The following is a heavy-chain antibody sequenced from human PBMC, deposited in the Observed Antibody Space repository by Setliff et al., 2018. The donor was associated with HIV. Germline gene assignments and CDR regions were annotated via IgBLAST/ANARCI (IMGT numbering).Heavy chain of an antibody. Sequence: ASVKVSCKASGYTFSTYGITWVRQAPGQGIEWMGWISANNAHTMPAQKFQGRVTLTTDTSTSTAHMELRSLRSDDTAVYYCARDREYMDVWGKGTTVTVSS. CDR1: GYTFSTYG. V-gene: IGHV1-18*01. CDR3: ARDREYMDV. J-gene: IGHJ6*03. CDR2: ISANNAHT.